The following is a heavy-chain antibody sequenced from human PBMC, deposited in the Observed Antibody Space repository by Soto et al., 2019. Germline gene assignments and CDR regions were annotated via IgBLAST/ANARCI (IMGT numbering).Heavy chain of an antibody. CDR1: GFTFSSYA. V-gene: IGHV3-23*01. CDR3: ARVRFGELV. CDR2: IGVGGGDR. D-gene: IGHD3-10*01. Sequence: EVQLLESGGGLVQPGGSLRLSCAASGFTFSSYAMSWVRQAPGKGLEWVSIIGVGGGDRYYPESVKGRFTISRDNSGDTLYLEMNSLRDEDTAVYYCARVRFGELVWGQGTLVTVSS. J-gene: IGHJ4*02.